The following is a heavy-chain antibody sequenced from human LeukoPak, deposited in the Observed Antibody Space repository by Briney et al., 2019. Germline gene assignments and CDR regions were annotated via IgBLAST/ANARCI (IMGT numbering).Heavy chain of an antibody. D-gene: IGHD2-2*01. CDR3: ARVDSSSTSCSNDY. V-gene: IGHV4-30-2*01. CDR1: GGSISSGGYY. CDR2: IYHSGST. Sequence: SETLSLTCTVSGGSISSGGYYWSWIRQPPGKGLEWIGYIYHSGSTYYNPSLKSRVTISVDRSKNQFSLKLSSVTAADTAVYYCARVDSSSTSCSNDYWGQGTLVTVSS. J-gene: IGHJ4*02.